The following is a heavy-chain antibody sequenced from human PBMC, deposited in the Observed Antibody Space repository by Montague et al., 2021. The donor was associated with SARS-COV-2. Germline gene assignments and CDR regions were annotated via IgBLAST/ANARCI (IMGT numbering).Heavy chain of an antibody. V-gene: IGHV4-4*07. CDR3: ARDVVAAPGTFDY. CDR2: VSASGST. J-gene: IGHJ4*02. CDR1: GDSISYFY. Sequence: SETLSLTCTVSGDSISYFYWSWIRQPAGKGLEWIGRVSASGSTNYNPSLNSRVTMSVDTSKKQFSLRLGPVTAADTAVYYCARDVVAAPGTFDYWGQGTLVTVSS. D-gene: IGHD6-13*01.